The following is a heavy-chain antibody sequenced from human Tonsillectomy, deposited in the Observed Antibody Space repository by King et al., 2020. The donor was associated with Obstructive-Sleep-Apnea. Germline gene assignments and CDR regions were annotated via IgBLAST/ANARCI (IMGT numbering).Heavy chain of an antibody. Sequence: VQLVESGGGLVQPGGSLRLSCAASGFTFSTYWMTWVRQAPGKGLEWVANIKQDGNETYYVDSVKGRFTISRDNAKSSLYLQMNSLIAEDTAVYYCARDKLMNSYTGSYFPYWGQGTLVTASS. CDR3: ARDKLMNSYTGSYFPY. J-gene: IGHJ4*02. CDR2: IKQDGNET. V-gene: IGHV3-7*01. CDR1: GFTFSTYW. D-gene: IGHD1-26*01.